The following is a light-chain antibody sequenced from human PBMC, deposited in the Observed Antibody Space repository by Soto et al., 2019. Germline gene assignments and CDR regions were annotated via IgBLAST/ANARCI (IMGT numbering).Light chain of an antibody. CDR1: QSVSRSY. CDR2: DIF. J-gene: IGKJ4*01. V-gene: IGKV3D-15*01. Sequence: PGDRVNITCRASQSVSRSYLAWYQQKPGKAPRLVIYDIFTRATGVPTRISGSGSGTEFTLTISSLQSEDFAVYYCQQYNSWPLTFGGGTKVDIK. CDR3: QQYNSWPLT.